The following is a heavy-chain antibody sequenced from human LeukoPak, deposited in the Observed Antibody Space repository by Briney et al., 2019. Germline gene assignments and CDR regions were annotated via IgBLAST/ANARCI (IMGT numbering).Heavy chain of an antibody. CDR1: GGSISSGDYY. CDR3: ASYGSGSYLFDY. Sequence: PSETLSLTCTVSGGSISSGDYYWSWIRQPPGKGLEWLGYIYYSGSTYYNPSLKSRVTISVDTSKNQFSLKLSSVTAADTAVYYCASYGSGSYLFDYWGQGTLVTVSS. CDR2: IYYSGST. J-gene: IGHJ4*02. V-gene: IGHV4-30-4*01. D-gene: IGHD3-10*01.